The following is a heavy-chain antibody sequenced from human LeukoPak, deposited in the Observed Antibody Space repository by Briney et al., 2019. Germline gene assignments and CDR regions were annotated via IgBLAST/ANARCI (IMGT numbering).Heavy chain of an antibody. D-gene: IGHD1-1*01. CDR3: ARDNFRTYSFDY. CDR2: MNPNSGNT. V-gene: IGHV1-8*01. Sequence: ASVKVSCKASGYTFTSYDINWVRQATGQGLEWMGWMNPNSGNTGYAQKFQGRVTMTTDTSTSTAYMELRSLRSDDTAVYYCARDNFRTYSFDYWGQGTLVTVSS. CDR1: GYTFTSYD. J-gene: IGHJ4*02.